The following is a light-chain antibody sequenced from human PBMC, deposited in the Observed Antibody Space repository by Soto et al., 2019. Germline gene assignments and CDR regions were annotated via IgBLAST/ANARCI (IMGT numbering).Light chain of an antibody. CDR2: AAS. CDR3: QHLNRYPST. CDR1: QGLSSD. V-gene: IGKV1-9*01. J-gene: IGKJ5*01. Sequence: DIQLTQSPSFLSASVGDRVTITCRASQGLSSDLAWYQQKPGKAPKLLIYAASTLPSGVPSRFSGSGSGTESTLTISSQQPEDFATYCCQHLNRYPSTFGQGTRLEIK.